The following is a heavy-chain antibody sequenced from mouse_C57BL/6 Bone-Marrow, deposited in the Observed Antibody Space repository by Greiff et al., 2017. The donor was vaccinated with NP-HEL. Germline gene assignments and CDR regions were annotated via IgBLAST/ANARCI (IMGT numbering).Heavy chain of an antibody. CDR1: GYTFTEYT. CDR3: ARQVITTVVVPFDY. CDR2: FYPGSGSI. D-gene: IGHD1-1*01. Sequence: QVHVKQSGAELVKPGASVKLSCKASGYTFTEYTIHWVKQRSGQGLEWIGWFYPGSGSIKYNEKFKDKATLTVDQSSSTVYMELSRVTSEDAAVYFCARQVITTVVVPFDYWGQGTTLTVSS. J-gene: IGHJ2*01. V-gene: IGHV1-62-2*01.